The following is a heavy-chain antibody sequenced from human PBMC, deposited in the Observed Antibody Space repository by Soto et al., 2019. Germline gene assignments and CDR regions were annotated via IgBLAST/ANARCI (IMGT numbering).Heavy chain of an antibody. V-gene: IGHV4-39*07. D-gene: IGHD6-19*01. Sequence: QLQLQESGPGLVKPSETLSLTCTVSGGSISSSSYYWGWIRQPPGKGLEWIGSIYYSGSTYYNPSLKIRVTISVDTSKNQFSLKLSSVAAADTAVYYCARDHSRVAGWFDPWGQGTLVTVSS. CDR3: ARDHSRVAGWFDP. J-gene: IGHJ5*02. CDR2: IYYSGST. CDR1: GGSISSSSYY.